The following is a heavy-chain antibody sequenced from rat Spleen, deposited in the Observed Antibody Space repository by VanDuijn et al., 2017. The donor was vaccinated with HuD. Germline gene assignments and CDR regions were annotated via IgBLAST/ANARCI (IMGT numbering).Heavy chain of an antibody. V-gene: IGHV5-58*01. CDR3: AVAGFGY. CDR2: ISPDGGST. Sequence: EVQLVESGGGLVQPGRSLKLSCVASGITFNNFWMSWIRQAPGKGLEWVASISPDGGSTYYPDSMKGRFTISRDNAENTVYLQMNSLRSEDTATYYCAVAGFGYWGQGVMVTVSS. CDR1: GITFNNFW. J-gene: IGHJ2*01.